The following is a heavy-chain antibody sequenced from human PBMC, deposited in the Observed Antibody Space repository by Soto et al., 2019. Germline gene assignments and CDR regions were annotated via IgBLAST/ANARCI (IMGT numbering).Heavy chain of an antibody. Sequence: GGSLRLSCAGSGLSFSSYAMSWVRQAPGKGLEWVSSISGGGGTTYYADSVKGRFTISRDNSKNILYLQMNSLRVEDTAVYYCAKDGAYIAAEWGYWGQGTLVTVSS. J-gene: IGHJ4*02. CDR1: GLSFSSYA. CDR3: AKDGAYIAAEWGY. D-gene: IGHD6-13*01. CDR2: ISGGGGTT. V-gene: IGHV3-23*01.